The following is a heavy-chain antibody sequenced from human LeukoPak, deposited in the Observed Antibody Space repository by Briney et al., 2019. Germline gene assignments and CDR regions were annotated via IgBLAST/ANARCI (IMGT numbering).Heavy chain of an antibody. V-gene: IGHV3-7*03. J-gene: IGHJ4*02. CDR2: IKQDGSEK. CDR3: AKSYSSGWFGLYFDS. Sequence: GGSLRLSCAASGFTFSSYAMSWVRQAPGKGLEWVANIKQDGSEKYYMDSVKGRFTISRDNAKNSLYLQMNSLRAEDTAVYYCAKSYSSGWFGLYFDSWGQGTLVTVSS. CDR1: GFTFSSYA. D-gene: IGHD6-19*01.